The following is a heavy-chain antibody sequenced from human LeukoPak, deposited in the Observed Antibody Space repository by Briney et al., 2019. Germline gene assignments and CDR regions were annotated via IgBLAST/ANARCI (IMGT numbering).Heavy chain of an antibody. CDR3: AKDRKGFYGSGT. V-gene: IGHV3-23*01. CDR2: ISGSGGST. CDR1: GFTFSSYA. Sequence: GGSLRPSCAASGFTFSSYAMSWVRQAPGKGLEWVSAISGSGGSTYYADSVKGRFTISRDNSKNTLYLQMNSLRAEDTAVYYCAKDRKGFYGSGTWGQGTLVTVSS. D-gene: IGHD3-10*01. J-gene: IGHJ5*02.